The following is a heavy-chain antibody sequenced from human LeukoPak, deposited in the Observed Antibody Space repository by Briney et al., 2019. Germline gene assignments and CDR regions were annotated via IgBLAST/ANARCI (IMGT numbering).Heavy chain of an antibody. CDR2: ISAYNGNT. CDR3: ARDMLSNGLFDY. Sequence: ASVKVSCKASGYTFTSSGISWVRQAPGQGLEWMGWISAYNGNTNYAQKLQGRVTMTTDTSTSTAYMELRSLRSDDTAVYYCARDMLSNGLFDYWGQGTLVTVSS. J-gene: IGHJ4*02. CDR1: GYTFTSSG. V-gene: IGHV1-18*01. D-gene: IGHD3-10*02.